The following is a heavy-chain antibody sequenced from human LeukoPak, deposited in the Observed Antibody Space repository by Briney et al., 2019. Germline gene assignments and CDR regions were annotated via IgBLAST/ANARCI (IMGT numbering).Heavy chain of an antibody. D-gene: IGHD1-26*01. CDR2: IRYDGSNK. CDR1: RFTFSSYG. J-gene: IGHJ5*02. CDR3: AKEIVEWGAHWGNWFDP. V-gene: IGHV3-30*02. Sequence: GGSLRLSCAAYRFTFSSYGMHWVRQAPGKGLEWVALIRYDGSNKYYADSVKGRFTISRDNSKNTLYLQMNSLGAEDTAVYYCAKEIVEWGAHWGNWFDPWGQGTLVTVSS.